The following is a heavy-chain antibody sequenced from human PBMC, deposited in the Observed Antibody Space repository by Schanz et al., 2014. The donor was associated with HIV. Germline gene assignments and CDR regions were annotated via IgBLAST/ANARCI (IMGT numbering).Heavy chain of an antibody. CDR1: GYTFTGYY. CDR2: INPSSGGT. Sequence: QVHLVQSGAEVKKPGASVKVSCKASGYTFTGYYMHWVRQAPGQGLEWMGWINPSSGGTNYAQKFQGRVTMTRHTPTSTAYMELSSLRSDDTAVYYCARMSPSSTSYGDAFDVWGQGTMITVSS. D-gene: IGHD2-2*01. J-gene: IGHJ3*01. V-gene: IGHV1-2*02. CDR3: ARMSPSSTSYGDAFDV.